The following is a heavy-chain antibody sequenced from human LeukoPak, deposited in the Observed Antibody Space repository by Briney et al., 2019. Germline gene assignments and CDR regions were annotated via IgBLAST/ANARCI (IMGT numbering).Heavy chain of an antibody. Sequence: GGSLRLSCAASGFTFDDYTMHWVRQAPGKGLEWVSLISWDGGSTYYADSVKGRFTISRDNSKNSLYLQMNSLRTEDTALYYCATGLPMVREGFLDYWGQGTLVTVSS. CDR1: GFTFDDYT. CDR3: ATGLPMVREGFLDY. CDR2: ISWDGGST. J-gene: IGHJ4*02. V-gene: IGHV3-43*01. D-gene: IGHD3-10*01.